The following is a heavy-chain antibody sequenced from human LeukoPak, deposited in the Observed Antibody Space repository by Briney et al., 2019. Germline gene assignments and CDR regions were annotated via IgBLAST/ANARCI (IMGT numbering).Heavy chain of an antibody. V-gene: IGHV3-23*01. Sequence: GGSLRLSCAASGFTFSSYAMSWVRQAPGKGLEWVSAIIGSGGSTFYADSVKGRFSISRDNSQNTLYLQMNSLRAEDTAIYYCAKRDSSGSYFYDYWGQGTLVTVSS. CDR1: GFTFSSYA. J-gene: IGHJ4*02. CDR3: AKRDSSGSYFYDY. CDR2: IIGSGGST. D-gene: IGHD6-19*01.